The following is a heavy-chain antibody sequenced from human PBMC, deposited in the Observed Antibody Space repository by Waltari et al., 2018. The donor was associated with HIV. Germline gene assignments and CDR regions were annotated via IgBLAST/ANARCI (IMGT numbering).Heavy chain of an antibody. V-gene: IGHV3-7*03. J-gene: IGHJ4*01. CDR2: IHSDGGSS. CDR1: GYTYLHYF. Sequence: EVHLLASGGKLVAPGASLERSRGITGYTYLHYFLYWVRQAPGTGLQWVSVIHSDGGSSFYVNSLKGRATVSRDNTKNTMFLEITTLKVEDTATYYCARAFGVVSGAPKFFDCWGRGTLVSVSS. CDR3: ARAFGVVSGAPKFFDC. D-gene: IGHD3-3*01.